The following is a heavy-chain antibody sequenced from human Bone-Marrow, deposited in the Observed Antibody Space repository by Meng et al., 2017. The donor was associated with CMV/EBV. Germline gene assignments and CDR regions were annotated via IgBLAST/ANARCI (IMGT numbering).Heavy chain of an antibody. Sequence: SETLSLTCAVYGGSFSGYYWSWIRQPPGKGLEWIGEINHSGSTNYNPSLKSRVTISVDTSKNQFSLKLSSVTAADTAVYYCARGLVVPAPYGMDVWGQGTTVTGSS. CDR1: GGSFSGYY. D-gene: IGHD2-2*01. CDR2: INHSGST. CDR3: ARGLVVPAPYGMDV. J-gene: IGHJ6*02. V-gene: IGHV4-34*01.